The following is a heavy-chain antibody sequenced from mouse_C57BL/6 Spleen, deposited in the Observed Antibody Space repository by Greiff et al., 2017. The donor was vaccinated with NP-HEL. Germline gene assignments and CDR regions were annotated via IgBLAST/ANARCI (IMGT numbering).Heavy chain of an antibody. Sequence: QVQLQQPGAELVKPGASVKLSCKASGYTFTSYWMQWVKQRPGQGLKWIGEIDPSDSYTNYNQKFKGKATLTVDTSSSTAYMQLSSLTSEDSAVYYCAITVVRYFDVWGTGTTVTVSS. CDR2: IDPSDSYT. V-gene: IGHV1-50*01. CDR1: GYTFTSYW. CDR3: AITVVRYFDV. J-gene: IGHJ1*03. D-gene: IGHD1-1*01.